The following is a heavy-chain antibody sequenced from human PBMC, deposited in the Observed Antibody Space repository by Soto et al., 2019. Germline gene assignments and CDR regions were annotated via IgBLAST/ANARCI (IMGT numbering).Heavy chain of an antibody. V-gene: IGHV1-3*01. CDR2: INAGNGNT. CDR3: ARVSVVATIPGWLFFDY. D-gene: IGHD5-12*01. J-gene: IGHJ4*02. Sequence: GASVKVSCKASGYTFTSYAMHWVRQAPGQRLEWMGWINAGNGNTKYSQKFQGRVTITRDTSASTAYMELSSLRSEDTAVYYCARVSVVATIPGWLFFDYRGQGTLVTVSS. CDR1: GYTFTSYA.